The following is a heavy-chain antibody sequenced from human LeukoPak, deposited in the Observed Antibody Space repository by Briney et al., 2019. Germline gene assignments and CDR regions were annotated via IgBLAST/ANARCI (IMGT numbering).Heavy chain of an antibody. V-gene: IGHV4-31*03. CDR2: IYYSGST. Sequence: SETLSLTCTVSGDSISSGDYYWTWIRQHPGKGLEWIGCIYYSGSTYYNLSLKSRVIISADTSKNHFSLKLSSVTAADTAVYYCARVREATIAPFFNYWGQGILVTVSS. CDR1: GDSISSGDYY. J-gene: IGHJ4*02. D-gene: IGHD6-13*01. CDR3: ARVREATIAPFFNY.